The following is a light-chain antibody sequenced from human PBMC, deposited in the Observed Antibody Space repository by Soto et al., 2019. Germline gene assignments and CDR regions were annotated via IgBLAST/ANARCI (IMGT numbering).Light chain of an antibody. CDR2: EVT. V-gene: IGLV2-14*02. Sequence: QSALTQPASVSGSPGQSITISCTGTSSDVGTYNLVSWYQQYPGKAPKVVISEVTKRPSGVSNRFSGSKSGNMASLTISGLQAEDEADYYCRSYTTSSTRVFGTGTKVTVL. CDR3: RSYTTSSTRV. CDR1: SSDVGTYNL. J-gene: IGLJ1*01.